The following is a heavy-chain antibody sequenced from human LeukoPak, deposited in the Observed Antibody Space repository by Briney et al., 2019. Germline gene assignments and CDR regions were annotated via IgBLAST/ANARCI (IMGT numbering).Heavy chain of an antibody. CDR1: GYSFTSYW. CDR3: ACAYSSSPAAYYYYGMDV. V-gene: IGHV5-10-1*01. J-gene: IGHJ6*02. CDR2: IDPSDSYT. Sequence: GESLKISCKGSGYSFTSYWIGWVRQMPGKGLEWMGRIDPSDSYTNYSPSFQGHVTISADKSISTAYLQWSSLKASDTAMYYCACAYSSSPAAYYYYGMDVWGQGTTVTVSS. D-gene: IGHD6-13*01.